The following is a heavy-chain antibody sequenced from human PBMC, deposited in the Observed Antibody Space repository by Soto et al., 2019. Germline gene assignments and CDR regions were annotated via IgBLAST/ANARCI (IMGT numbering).Heavy chain of an antibody. CDR1: GFTFSSYA. J-gene: IGHJ4*02. V-gene: IGHV3-23*01. CDR3: ARRGSGSYYDY. CDR2: ISGSGDST. D-gene: IGHD6-19*01. Sequence: EVQLLESGGGLVQPGGSLRLSCAASGFTFSSYAMSWVRQAPGKGLEWVSVISGSGDSTYYADSVKGRFTISRDNSKNKLYLQVNSLSDEARAVCYCARRGSGSYYDYRGQGAVVNVSS.